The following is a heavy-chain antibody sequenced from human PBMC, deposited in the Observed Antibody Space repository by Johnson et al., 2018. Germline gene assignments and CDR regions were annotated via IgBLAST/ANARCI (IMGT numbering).Heavy chain of an antibody. CDR2: ISYDGSNK. CDR3: AKDHLWEAVACQYCHYYGMDV. CDR1: GFTFSSYA. J-gene: IGHJ6*02. V-gene: IGHV3-30-3*01. Sequence: QVQLVESGGGVVQPGRSLRLSCAASGFTFSSYAMHWVRQAPGKGLEWVAVISYDGSNKYYADSVKGRFTISRDNSKNTLYLQMNSLRAEDTAVYYCAKDHLWEAVACQYCHYYGMDVGGQGTTVTVSS. D-gene: IGHD6-19*01.